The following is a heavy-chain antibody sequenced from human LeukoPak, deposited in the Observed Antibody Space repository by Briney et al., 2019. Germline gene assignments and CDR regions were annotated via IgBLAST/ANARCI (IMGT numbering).Heavy chain of an antibody. J-gene: IGHJ5*02. CDR3: ARFPTVVAANNWFDP. CDR1: GGSMSGYY. CDR2: IYTSGNT. D-gene: IGHD2-15*01. V-gene: IGHV4-4*07. Sequence: SETLSLTCTVSGGSMSGYYWTWIRQPAGKGLEWIGRIYTSGNTNYNPSLKSRVTMSVDTSKNQFSLKLSSVTAADTAVYYCARFPTVVAANNWFDPWGQGTLVTVSS.